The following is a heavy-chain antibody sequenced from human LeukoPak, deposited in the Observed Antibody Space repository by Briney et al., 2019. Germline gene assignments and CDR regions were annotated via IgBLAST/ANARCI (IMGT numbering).Heavy chain of an antibody. CDR3: ARRTMVRGDLVDY. Sequence: PSETLSLTCTVSGGSISSYYWSWIRQPPGKGLEWIGYIYYSGSTNYNPSLKSRVTISVDTSKNQFSLKLSSVTAADTAVYYCARRTMVRGDLVDYWGQGTLVTVSS. J-gene: IGHJ4*02. CDR1: GGSISSYY. D-gene: IGHD3-10*01. CDR2: IYYSGST. V-gene: IGHV4-59*01.